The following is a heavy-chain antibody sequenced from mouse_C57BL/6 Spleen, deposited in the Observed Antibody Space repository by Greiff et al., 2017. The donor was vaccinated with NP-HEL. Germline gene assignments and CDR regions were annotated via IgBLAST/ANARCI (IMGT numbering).Heavy chain of an antibody. D-gene: IGHD2-4*01. CDR3: ARLRRDYYAMDY. J-gene: IGHJ4*01. CDR2: INPNNGGT. V-gene: IGHV1-26*01. Sequence: EVKLQQSGPELVKPGASVKISCKASGYTFTDYYMNWVKQSHGKSLEWIGDINPNNGGTSYNQKFKGKATLTVDKSSSTAYMELRSLTSEDSAVYYCARLRRDYYAMDYWGQGTSVTVSS. CDR1: GYTFTDYY.